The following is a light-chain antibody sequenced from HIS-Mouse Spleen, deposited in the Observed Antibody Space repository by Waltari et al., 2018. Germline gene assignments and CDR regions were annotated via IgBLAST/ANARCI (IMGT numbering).Light chain of an antibody. CDR1: SSDVGSYNL. V-gene: IGLV2-23*01. Sequence: QSALTQPASVSGSPGQSIPISCTGTSSDVGSYNLVSWDQQHPGKAPKLMIYEGRKRPSGVSNRFSGSKSGNTASLTISGLQAEDEADYYCCSYAGSVVFGGGTKLTVL. CDR2: EGR. J-gene: IGLJ2*01. CDR3: CSYAGSVV.